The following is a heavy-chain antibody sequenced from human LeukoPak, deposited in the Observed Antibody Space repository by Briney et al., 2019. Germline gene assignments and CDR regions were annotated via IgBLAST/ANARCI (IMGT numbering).Heavy chain of an antibody. Sequence: PGGSLRLSCAASGFTFSSYSMNWVRQAPGKGLEWVAVISYDGSNKYYADSVKGRFTISRDNSKNTLYLQMNSLRAEDTAVYYCARQPHQYYYDSSGYYDYWGQGTLVTVSS. V-gene: IGHV3-30*03. CDR2: ISYDGSNK. CDR1: GFTFSSYS. J-gene: IGHJ4*02. CDR3: ARQPHQYYYDSSGYYDY. D-gene: IGHD3-22*01.